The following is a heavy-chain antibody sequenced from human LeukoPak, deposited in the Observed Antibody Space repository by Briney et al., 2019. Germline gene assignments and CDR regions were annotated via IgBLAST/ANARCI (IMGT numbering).Heavy chain of an antibody. Sequence: SETLSLTCTVSGGSISSSSYYWGWIRQPPGKGLEWIGSIYYSGSTYYNPSLKSRVTISVDTSKNQFSLKLSSVTAADTAVYYCARHGESLLWFGTDFDYWGQGTLVTVSS. D-gene: IGHD3-10*01. CDR3: ARHGESLLWFGTDFDY. J-gene: IGHJ4*02. CDR1: GGSISSSSYY. CDR2: IYYSGST. V-gene: IGHV4-39*01.